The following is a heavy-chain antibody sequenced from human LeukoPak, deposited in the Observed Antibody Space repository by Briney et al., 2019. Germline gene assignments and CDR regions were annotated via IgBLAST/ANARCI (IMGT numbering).Heavy chain of an antibody. Sequence: PSETLSLTCNVSGGSISSSSYYWGWIRQPPRKGLEWIGSMYYGGSTYYNPSLKSRVTISVDTSKNQFSLKLSSVTAADTAVYYCARRGPSGRSLDYWGQGTLVTVSS. CDR1: GGSISSSSYY. J-gene: IGHJ4*02. V-gene: IGHV4-39*01. CDR2: MYYGGST. CDR3: ARRGPSGRSLDY. D-gene: IGHD1-26*01.